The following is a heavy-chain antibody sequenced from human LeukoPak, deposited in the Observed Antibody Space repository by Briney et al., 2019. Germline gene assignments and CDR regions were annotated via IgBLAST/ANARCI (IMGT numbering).Heavy chain of an antibody. J-gene: IGHJ4*02. D-gene: IGHD6-13*01. CDR3: TRLGLGQQVGIDY. CDR1: GFTFGDYA. Sequence: GGSLRLSCTASGFTFGDYAMSWVRQAPGKGLVWVGFIRSKAYGGTTEYAASVKGRFTISRDDSKNTAYLQMNSLKTEDTAVYYCTRLGLGQQVGIDYWGQGTLVTVSS. CDR2: IRSKAYGGTT. V-gene: IGHV3-49*04.